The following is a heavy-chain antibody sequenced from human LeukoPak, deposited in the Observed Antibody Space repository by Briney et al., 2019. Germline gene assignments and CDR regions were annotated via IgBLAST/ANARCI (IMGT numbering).Heavy chain of an antibody. CDR1: GFTFSGYA. J-gene: IGHJ5*02. V-gene: IGHV3-23*01. CDR2: ISSSGGST. CDR3: ARDGSEAPNWFDP. Sequence: GGSLRLSCAASGFTFSGYAMTWVRQAPGKGLEWVSSISSSGGSTYYADSVKGRFTISRDNSKNTLYLQMNSLRAEDTAVYYCARDGSEAPNWFDPWGQGTLVTVSS.